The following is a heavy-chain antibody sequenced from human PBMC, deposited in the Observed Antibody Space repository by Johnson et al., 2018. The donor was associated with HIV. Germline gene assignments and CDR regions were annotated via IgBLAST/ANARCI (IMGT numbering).Heavy chain of an antibody. CDR2: ISYDGSNK. V-gene: IGHV3-30*04. D-gene: IGHD1-20*01. CDR1: GFTFSSYA. Sequence: HVQLVESGGGVVQPGRSLRLSCAASGFTFSSYAMHWVRQAPGTGLEWVAVISYDGSNKYYADSVKGRFTISRDNAKNSLYLQMHSLRAEDTAVYYCARDNWNDADEAFDIWGQGTMVTVSS. J-gene: IGHJ3*02. CDR3: ARDNWNDADEAFDI.